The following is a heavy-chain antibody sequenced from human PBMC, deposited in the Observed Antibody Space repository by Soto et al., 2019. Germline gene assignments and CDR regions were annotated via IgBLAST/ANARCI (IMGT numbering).Heavy chain of an antibody. CDR2: IIPIFGTA. CDR1: GGTFSSYA. CDR3: ARGWLNYYYYGMDV. V-gene: IGHV1-69*13. D-gene: IGHD3-9*01. J-gene: IGHJ6*02. Sequence: ASVKVSFKASGGTFSSYAISWLRQAPGQGLEWMGGIIPIFGTANYAQKFQGRVTITADESTSTAYMELSSLRSEDTAVYYCARGWLNYYYYGMDVWGQGTTVTVSS.